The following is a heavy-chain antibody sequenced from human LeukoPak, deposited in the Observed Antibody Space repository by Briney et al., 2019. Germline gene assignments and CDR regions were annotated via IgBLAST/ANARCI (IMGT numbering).Heavy chain of an antibody. J-gene: IGHJ4*02. CDR2: IRSSSSYI. Sequence: GGSLRLSCAASGFTFSSYSMNWARQAPGKGLEWVSSIRSSSSYIYYADSVKGRFTISRDNAKNSLYLQMNSLRAEDTAVYYCARLYYDSSGSFAYWGQGTLVTVSS. CDR1: GFTFSSYS. CDR3: ARLYYDSSGSFAY. D-gene: IGHD3-22*01. V-gene: IGHV3-21*01.